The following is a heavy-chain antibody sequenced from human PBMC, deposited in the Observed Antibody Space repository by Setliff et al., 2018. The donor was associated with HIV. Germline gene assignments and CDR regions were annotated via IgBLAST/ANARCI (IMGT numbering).Heavy chain of an antibody. CDR2: IYSGGST. CDR3: ASSAEYSNSPLPDY. Sequence: HPGGSLRLSCAASGFTVSSNYMNWVRQAPGKGLEWVSLIYSGGSTYYADFVKGRFAISRDNSKNTVYLQMSSLRAEDTAVYYCASSAEYSNSPLPDYWGQGSLVTVSS. V-gene: IGHV3-53*01. J-gene: IGHJ4*02. CDR1: GFTVSSNY. D-gene: IGHD6-6*01.